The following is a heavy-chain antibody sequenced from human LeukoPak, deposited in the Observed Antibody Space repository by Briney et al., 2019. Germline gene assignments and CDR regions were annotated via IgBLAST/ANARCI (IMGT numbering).Heavy chain of an antibody. CDR2: IYPTGST. Sequence: PSETLSLTCTVSGYSISSGYYWGWIRQPPGKGLEWIGNIYPTGSTYYNPSLKSRVTISVDTSKNQFSLKLSSVTAADTAVYYCARDDPYGDYVRYWGQGTLVTVSS. CDR1: GYSISSGYY. V-gene: IGHV4-38-2*02. J-gene: IGHJ4*02. CDR3: ARDDPYGDYVRY. D-gene: IGHD4-17*01.